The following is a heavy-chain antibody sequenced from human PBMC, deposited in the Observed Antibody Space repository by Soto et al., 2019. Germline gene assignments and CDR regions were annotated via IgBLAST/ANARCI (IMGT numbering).Heavy chain of an antibody. J-gene: IGHJ6*02. CDR2: ISAYNGNT. D-gene: IGHD5-18*01. CDR3: ARDRIQLWPNPKGMDV. CDR1: GYTFTSYG. V-gene: IGHV1-18*01. Sequence: GPSVKVSCKASGYTFTSYGISWVRQAPGQGLEWMGWISAYNGNTNYAQKLQGRVTMTTDTSTSTAYMELRSLRSDDTAVYYCARDRIQLWPNPKGMDVWGQGTTVTVSS.